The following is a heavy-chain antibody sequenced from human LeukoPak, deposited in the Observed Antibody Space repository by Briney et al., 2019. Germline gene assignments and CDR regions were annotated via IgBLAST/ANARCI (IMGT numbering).Heavy chain of an antibody. V-gene: IGHV4-59*08. D-gene: IGHD5-18*01. CDR3: ARLVDTAMAG. CDR2: IYYSGST. Sequence: SETLSLTCTVSGGSISSYYWSWIRQPPGKGLEWIGYIYYSGSTNYNPSLKSRVTISVDTSKNQFSLKLSSVTAADTAVYYCARLVDTAMAGWGQGTLVTVSS. J-gene: IGHJ4*02. CDR1: GGSISSYY.